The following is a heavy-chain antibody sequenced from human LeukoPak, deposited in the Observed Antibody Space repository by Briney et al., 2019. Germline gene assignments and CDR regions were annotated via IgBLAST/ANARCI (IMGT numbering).Heavy chain of an antibody. CDR2: VCGSGRGT. V-gene: IGHV3-23*01. J-gene: IGHJ4*02. CDR1: GFSISSCA. D-gene: IGHD2-21*01. Sequence: AGGSLRLSCATSGFSISSCAMSWVRQAPGKGLEWVALVCGSGRGTYYADSVKDRFTVSRDVFASTLYLNMTRLRAEDTAVYYYAKEAPHTAVLIALPEWNYIDSWGRGILVSVSS. CDR3: AKEAPHTAVLIALPEWNYIDS.